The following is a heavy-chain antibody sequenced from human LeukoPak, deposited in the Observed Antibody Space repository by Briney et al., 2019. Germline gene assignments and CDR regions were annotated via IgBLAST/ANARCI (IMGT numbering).Heavy chain of an antibody. J-gene: IGHJ4*02. Sequence: ASVTVSCKASGYTFTAYYMHWVRQAPGQGLEWMGWIDTNSGGTNYAQKFQGRVTITRDTSIGTAYMELSSLISDDTAVYYCASEAFCAGGSCYLHRVASWGLGTLVTVSS. V-gene: IGHV1-2*02. CDR2: IDTNSGGT. CDR3: ASEAFCAGGSCYLHRVAS. CDR1: GYTFTAYY. D-gene: IGHD2-15*01.